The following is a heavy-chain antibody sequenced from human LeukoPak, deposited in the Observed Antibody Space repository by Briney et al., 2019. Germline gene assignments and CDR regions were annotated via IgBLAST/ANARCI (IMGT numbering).Heavy chain of an antibody. CDR1: GFTFSSYA. D-gene: IGHD6-6*01. CDR3: ARRSLEYSSPNPLDY. CDR2: ISGSGGST. V-gene: IGHV3-23*01. J-gene: IGHJ4*02. Sequence: GGSLRLSCAASGFTFSSYAMSWVRQAPGKGLEWVSAISGSGGSTYYADSVKGRFTISRDNSKNTLYLQMNSLKPEDTAVYYRARRSLEYSSPNPLDYWGQGTLVTVSS.